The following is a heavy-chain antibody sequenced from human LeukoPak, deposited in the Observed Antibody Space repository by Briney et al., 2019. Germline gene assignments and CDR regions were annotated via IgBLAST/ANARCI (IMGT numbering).Heavy chain of an antibody. CDR2: IGIYGVTT. Sequence: GGSLRLSCAASEFTFSNYAMNWVRQAPGKGLEWVSIIGIYGVTTFHADSVKGRFAISRDNSKNTLYLQMNSLRAEDTAVYYCARGDGLPRRRYFDSWGQGTLVTVSS. D-gene: IGHD3/OR15-3a*01. V-gene: IGHV3-23*01. J-gene: IGHJ4*02. CDR1: EFTFSNYA. CDR3: ARGDGLPRRRYFDS.